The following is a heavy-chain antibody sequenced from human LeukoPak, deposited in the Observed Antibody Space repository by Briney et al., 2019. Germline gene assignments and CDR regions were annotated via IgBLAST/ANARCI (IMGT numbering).Heavy chain of an antibody. D-gene: IGHD4-11*01. J-gene: IGHJ4*02. Sequence: SVKVSCKASGGTFSSYAISWVRQAPGQGLEWMGGIIPIFGTANYAQKFQRRVTITADESTSTAYMELSSLRSEDTAVYYCARGTTTVTLYFDYWGQGTLVTVSS. CDR1: GGTFSSYA. V-gene: IGHV1-69*01. CDR2: IIPIFGTA. CDR3: ARGTTTVTLYFDY.